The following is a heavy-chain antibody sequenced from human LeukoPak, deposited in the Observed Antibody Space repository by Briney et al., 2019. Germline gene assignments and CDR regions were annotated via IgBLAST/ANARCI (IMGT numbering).Heavy chain of an antibody. CDR1: GGSISSGDYY. CDR2: IYTSGST. CDR3: AWDLGQWLARNWFDP. Sequence: SETLSLTCTVSGGSISSGDYYWSWIRQPAGKGLEWIGRIYTSGSTNYNPSLKSRVTMSVDTSKNQFSLKLSSVTAADTAVYYCAWDLGQWLARNWFDPWGQGTLVTVSS. V-gene: IGHV4-61*02. J-gene: IGHJ5*02. D-gene: IGHD6-19*01.